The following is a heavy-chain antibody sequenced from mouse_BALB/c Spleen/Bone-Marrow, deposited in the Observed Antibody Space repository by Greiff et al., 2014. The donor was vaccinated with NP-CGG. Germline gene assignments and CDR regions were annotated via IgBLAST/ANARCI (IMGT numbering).Heavy chain of an antibody. J-gene: IGHJ3*01. CDR2: IDPANGNT. CDR3: ARLDVFAY. V-gene: IGHV14-3*02. CDR1: GFNIKDTY. Sequence: DVHLVESGAELVKPGASVKLSCTASGFNIKDTYMNWVKQRPEQGLEWIGRIDPANGNTKYDPKFQGKATITADTSSNTAYLQLLSLTSEDTSVYSCARLDVFAYWGQGTLVTVSA.